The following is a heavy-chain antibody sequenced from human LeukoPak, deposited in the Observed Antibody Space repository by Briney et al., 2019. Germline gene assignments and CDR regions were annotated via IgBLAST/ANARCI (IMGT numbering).Heavy chain of an antibody. D-gene: IGHD2-2*01. CDR2: ISGSGGST. V-gene: IGHV3-23*01. CDR1: GFTFSSYA. CDR3: AKDGCSSTSCHYYYYYMDV. J-gene: IGHJ6*03. Sequence: GGSLRLSCAASGFTFSSYAMSWVRQAPGKGLEWVSAISGSGGSTYYADSVKGRFTISRDNSKNTLYLQMDSLRAEDTAVYYCAKDGCSSTSCHYYYYYMDVWGKGTTVTVSS.